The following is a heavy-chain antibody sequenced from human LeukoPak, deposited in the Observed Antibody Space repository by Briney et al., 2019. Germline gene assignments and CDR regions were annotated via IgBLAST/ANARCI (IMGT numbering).Heavy chain of an antibody. CDR2: IGSGGDTI. J-gene: IGHJ1*01. V-gene: IGHV3-48*03. D-gene: IGHD1-26*01. Sequence: PGGSLRLSCAASGFSFSDYEMNWVRQAPGEGLEWVSYIGSGGDTIYYADSVKGRFTISRDNAKNSLYLQMNSLRAEDTGVYYCARLGSTGSYYRDFQYWGQGTLVTVSS. CDR3: ARLGSTGSYYRDFQY. CDR1: GFSFSDYE.